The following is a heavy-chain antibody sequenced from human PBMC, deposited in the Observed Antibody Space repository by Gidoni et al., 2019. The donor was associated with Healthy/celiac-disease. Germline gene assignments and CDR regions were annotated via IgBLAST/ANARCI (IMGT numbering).Heavy chain of an antibody. Sequence: EVQLVESGGGLVQPGGSLRLSCAASGFTFSSYWMSWVRQAPGKGLEWVANIKQDGSEKYYVDSVKGRFTISRDNAKNSLYLQMNSLRAEDTAVYYCARVRRLGARYYYGSGSYHAFDIWGQGTMVTVSS. J-gene: IGHJ3*02. CDR3: ARVRRLGARYYYGSGSYHAFDI. CDR1: GFTFSSYW. CDR2: IKQDGSEK. V-gene: IGHV3-7*01. D-gene: IGHD3-10*01.